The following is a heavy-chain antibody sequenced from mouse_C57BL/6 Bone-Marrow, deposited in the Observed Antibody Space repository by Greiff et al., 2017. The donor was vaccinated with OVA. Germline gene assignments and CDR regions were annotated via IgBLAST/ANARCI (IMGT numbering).Heavy chain of an antibody. V-gene: IGHV3-6*01. Sequence: EVKVEESGPGLVKPSQSLSLTCSVTGYSITSGYYWNWIRQFPGNKLEWMGYISYDGSNNYNPSLKNRISITRDTSKNQFFLKLNSVTTEDTATYYCARGEVYYDYDGYAMDYWGQGTSVTVSS. CDR2: ISYDGSN. CDR1: GYSITSGYY. D-gene: IGHD2-4*01. J-gene: IGHJ4*01. CDR3: ARGEVYYDYDGYAMDY.